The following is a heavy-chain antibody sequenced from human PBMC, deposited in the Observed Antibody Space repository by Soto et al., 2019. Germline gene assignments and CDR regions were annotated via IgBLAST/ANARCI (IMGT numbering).Heavy chain of an antibody. J-gene: IGHJ6*02. CDR2: ISWNSNNI. CDR1: GFTFDDYY. D-gene: IGHD5-12*01. V-gene: IGHV3-9*01. CDR3: AKDCRVYEPNSYYYSGMDV. Sequence: HPGGSLRLSCEASGFTFDDYYMHWVRQTPGKGLEWVSTISWNSNNIAYADSVRGRFTISRDNAKNSLYLQMNSLRAEDTALYYCAKDCRVYEPNSYYYSGMDVWGQGTTVTVSS.